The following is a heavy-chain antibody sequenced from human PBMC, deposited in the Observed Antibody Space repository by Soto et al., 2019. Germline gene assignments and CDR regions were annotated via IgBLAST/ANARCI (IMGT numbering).Heavy chain of an antibody. CDR1: RGALSGYS. J-gene: IGHJ5*02. V-gene: IGHV4-34*01. Sequence: SETLSLTCAVYRGALSGYSWNWIRQPPGKGLEWIGEINYSEDTNPTYNPSLKSRVTISADRTNNQLFLRLTSVTAADTAIYYCARDTDYVWGSHRNWLGLWGQGTPVTVSS. CDR2: INYSEDT. CDR3: ARDTDYVWGSHRNWLGL. D-gene: IGHD3-16*01.